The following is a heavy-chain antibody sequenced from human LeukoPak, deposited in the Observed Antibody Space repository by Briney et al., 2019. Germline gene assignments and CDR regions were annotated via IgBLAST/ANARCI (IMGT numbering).Heavy chain of an antibody. CDR1: GGSISSYY. D-gene: IGHD2-2*01. Sequence: SETLSLTCTVSGGSISSYYWSWIRQPAGKGLEWIGRIYTSGSTNYNPSLKSRVTMSVDTSKNQFSLKLSSVTAADTAVYYCARGVERWSSTSCHNWFDPWGQGTLVTVSS. CDR3: ARGVERWSSTSCHNWFDP. V-gene: IGHV4-4*07. CDR2: IYTSGST. J-gene: IGHJ5*02.